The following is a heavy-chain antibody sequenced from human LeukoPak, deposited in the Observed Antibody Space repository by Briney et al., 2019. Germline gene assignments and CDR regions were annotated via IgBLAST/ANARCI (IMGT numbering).Heavy chain of an antibody. CDR2: ISYDGSNK. J-gene: IGHJ1*01. CDR3: ARDPVPAAILGYFQH. V-gene: IGHV3-30-3*01. D-gene: IGHD2-2*01. Sequence: GGSLRLSCAASGFTFSSYAMHWVRQAPGKGLEWVAVISYDGSNKYYADSVKGRFTISRDNSKNTLYLQMNSLRAEDTAVYYCARDPVPAAILGYFQHWGQGTLVTVSS. CDR1: GFTFSSYA.